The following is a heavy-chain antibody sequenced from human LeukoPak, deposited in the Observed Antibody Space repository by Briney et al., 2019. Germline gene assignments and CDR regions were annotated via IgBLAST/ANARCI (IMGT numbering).Heavy chain of an antibody. D-gene: IGHD7-27*01. J-gene: IGHJ4*02. V-gene: IGHV3-53*01. CDR2: IYSGGST. Sequence: GGSLRLSCAASGFNVSRNYMSWVRQAPGKGLEWVSVIYSGGSTCYADSVKGRFIISRDNSKNTVYLQMNSLRAEDTAVYYCARDLPRGNWEYWGQGTLVSVSS. CDR3: ARDLPRGNWEY. CDR1: GFNVSRNY.